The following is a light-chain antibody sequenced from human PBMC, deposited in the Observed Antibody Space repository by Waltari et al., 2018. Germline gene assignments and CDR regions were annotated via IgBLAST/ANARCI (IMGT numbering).Light chain of an antibody. CDR3: SSYARNTYV. V-gene: IGLV2-18*02. J-gene: IGLJ1*01. Sequence: QSALTQPPSVSGSPGQSVTISCTGTSSDIGTYNRVSWYQQPPGTAPKLMLYEVNNRPSGVPYRFSGSKSGNTASLTISGLQAEDEADYYCSSYARNTYVFGTGTKVTVL. CDR2: EVN. CDR1: SSDIGTYNR.